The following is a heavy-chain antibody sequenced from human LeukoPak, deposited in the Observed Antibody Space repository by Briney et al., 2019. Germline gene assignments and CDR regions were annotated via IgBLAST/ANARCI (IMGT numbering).Heavy chain of an antibody. Sequence: GGSLRLSCAASGFTFSGYYMRWIRQAPGKGLEWISDISGGGSTIVYADSVKGRFTISRDNARDTLFLQMNSLGADDTALYYCAGGRYSNGYYYHVDVWGKGTTVTVSS. CDR3: AGGRYSNGYYYHVDV. D-gene: IGHD4-11*01. J-gene: IGHJ6*03. V-gene: IGHV3-11*01. CDR2: ISGGGSTI. CDR1: GFTFSGYY.